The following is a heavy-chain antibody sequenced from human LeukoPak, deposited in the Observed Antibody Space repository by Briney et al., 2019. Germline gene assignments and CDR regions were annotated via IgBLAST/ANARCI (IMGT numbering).Heavy chain of an antibody. CDR1: GGTFSSYA. CDR2: IIPIFGTA. J-gene: IGHJ4*02. V-gene: IGHV1-69*13. Sequence: SVKVSCKASGGTFSSYAISWVRQAPGQGLEWMGGIIPIFGTANYAQKFQGRVTITADESTSTAYMELSSLRSEDTAVYYCARVIWTTPQFHYFDYWGQGTLVTVSS. D-gene: IGHD3/OR15-3a*01. CDR3: ARVIWTTPQFHYFDY.